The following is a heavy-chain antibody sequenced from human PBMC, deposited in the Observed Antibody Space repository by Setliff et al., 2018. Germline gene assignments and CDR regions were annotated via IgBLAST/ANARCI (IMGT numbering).Heavy chain of an antibody. V-gene: IGHV4-4*07. CDR2: VYSNVGT. CDR1: GGSINNYY. D-gene: IGHD1-26*01. CDR3: ARRNSDGVPEYFQH. J-gene: IGHJ1*01. Sequence: PSETLSLTCTVSGGSINNYYWSWIRQPAGKGLEWIGRVYSNVGTNFNPSLKSRVTMSVDASKNQISLKLMSVTSADTAVYYCARRNSDGVPEYFQHWGQGALVTVSS.